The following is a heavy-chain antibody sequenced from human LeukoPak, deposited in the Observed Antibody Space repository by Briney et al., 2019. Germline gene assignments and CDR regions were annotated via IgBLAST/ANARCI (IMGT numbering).Heavy chain of an antibody. Sequence: SETLSLTCTVSGGSISSYYWSWIRQPAGKGLEWIGRIYTSGSTNYNPSLKSRVTMSVDTSKNQFSLKLSSVTAADTAVYYCARSDQLLYPYYYTDVWGKGTTVTVSS. V-gene: IGHV4-4*07. D-gene: IGHD2-2*02. CDR2: IYTSGST. J-gene: IGHJ6*03. CDR1: GGSISSYY. CDR3: ARSDQLLYPYYYTDV.